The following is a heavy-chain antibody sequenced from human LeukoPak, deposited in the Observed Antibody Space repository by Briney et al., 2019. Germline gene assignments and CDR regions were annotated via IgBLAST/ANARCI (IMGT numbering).Heavy chain of an antibody. V-gene: IGHV3-23*01. CDR2: ISGGGGST. CDR3: AKGGYCSSTSCYVGWFDP. Sequence: GGSLRLSCAASGFTFSSYVMNWVRQAPGKGLEWVSVISGGGGSTYYADSVKGRFTISRDNSKNTLFLQMNSLRAEDTAVYYCAKGGYCSSTSCYVGWFDPWGQGSLVTVSS. J-gene: IGHJ5*02. D-gene: IGHD2-2*01. CDR1: GFTFSSYV.